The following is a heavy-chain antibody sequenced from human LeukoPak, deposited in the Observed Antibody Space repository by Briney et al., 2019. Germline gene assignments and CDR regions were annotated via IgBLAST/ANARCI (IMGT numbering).Heavy chain of an antibody. J-gene: IGHJ4*02. CDR3: TTEEADSYGPFDY. CDR1: GFTFSNAW. D-gene: IGHD5-18*01. Sequence: GGSLRLSCAASGFTFSNAWTSWVRQAPGKGLEWVGRIKSKTDGGTTDYAAPVKGRFTISRDDSKNTLYLQMNSLKTEDTAVYYCTTEEADSYGPFDYWGQGTLVTVSS. CDR2: IKSKTDGGTT. V-gene: IGHV3-15*01.